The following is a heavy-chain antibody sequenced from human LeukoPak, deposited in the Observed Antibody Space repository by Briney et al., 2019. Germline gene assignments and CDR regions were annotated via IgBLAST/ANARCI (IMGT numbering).Heavy chain of an antibody. CDR3: AKPRIAAAGPVDY. CDR1: GFTFSDYA. J-gene: IGHJ4*02. Sequence: GGSLRLSCAASGFTFSDYALSWVRQAPGKGLEWVSVISGSGDSTYHADSVKGRFTISRDNFRNTLYLQMNSLRAEDTAVYYCAKPRIAAAGPVDYWGQGTLVTVSS. D-gene: IGHD6-13*01. CDR2: ISGSGDST. V-gene: IGHV3-23*01.